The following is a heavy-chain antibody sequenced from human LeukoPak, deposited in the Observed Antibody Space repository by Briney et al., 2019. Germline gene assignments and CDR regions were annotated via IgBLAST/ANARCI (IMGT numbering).Heavy chain of an antibody. CDR1: GFTFSSYS. CDR2: ISSGSTYM. V-gene: IGHV3-21*01. CDR3: GRVGGRSKAAKGDAFDI. Sequence: GGSLRLSCAASGFTFSSYSMNWVRQAPGKGLEWVSSISSGSTYMYYADSVKGRFTISRDNAQNSMYLQMNSLRAEDTAVYYCGRVGGRSKAAKGDAFDIWGQGTMVSVSS. J-gene: IGHJ3*02. D-gene: IGHD6-6*01.